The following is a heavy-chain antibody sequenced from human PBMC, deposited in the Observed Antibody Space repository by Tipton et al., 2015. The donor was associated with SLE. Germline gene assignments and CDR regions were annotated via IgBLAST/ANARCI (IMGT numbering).Heavy chain of an antibody. V-gene: IGHV3-21*03. CDR3: ARDLGYGSGSYPSWPFDY. J-gene: IGHJ4*02. D-gene: IGHD3-10*01. Sequence: SLRLSCAASGFTFSSYSMNWVRQAPGKGLEWVSSISSSSSYIYYADSLKGRFTISRDNAKNSLYLQMNSLRAEDTAVYYCARDLGYGSGSYPSWPFDYWGQGTLVTVSS. CDR2: ISSSSSYI. CDR1: GFTFSSYS.